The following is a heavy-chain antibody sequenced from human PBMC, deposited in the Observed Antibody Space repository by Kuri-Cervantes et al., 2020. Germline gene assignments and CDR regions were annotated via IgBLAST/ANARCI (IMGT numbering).Heavy chain of an antibody. CDR1: GYSISSGYY. Sequence: ESLKISCAVSGYSISSGYYWGWIRQPPGKGLEWIGSIYHSGSTYYNPSLKSRVTISVDTSKNQFSLKLSSVTAADTAVYYCARVPTLGIAARRGRSGVDYWGQGTLVTVSS. J-gene: IGHJ4*02. CDR2: IYHSGST. D-gene: IGHD6-6*01. CDR3: ARVPTLGIAARRGRSGVDY. V-gene: IGHV4-38-2*01.